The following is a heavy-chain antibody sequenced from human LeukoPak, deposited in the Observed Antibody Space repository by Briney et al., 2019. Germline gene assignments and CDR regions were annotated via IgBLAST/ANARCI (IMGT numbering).Heavy chain of an antibody. D-gene: IGHD1-26*01. CDR2: IYPGDSGS. CDR1: GYSFTSYC. J-gene: IGHJ3*01. Sequence: GESLRISCKVSGYSFTSYCIGWVRQMPGKGLEWMGIIYPGDSGSTYSPSFQGQVTISVDKSINTAYLQWSSLQASDTAVYYCGMSGDRVPLQDDVFDVWGQGTMVTVST. V-gene: IGHV5-51*01. CDR3: GMSGDRVPLQDDVFDV.